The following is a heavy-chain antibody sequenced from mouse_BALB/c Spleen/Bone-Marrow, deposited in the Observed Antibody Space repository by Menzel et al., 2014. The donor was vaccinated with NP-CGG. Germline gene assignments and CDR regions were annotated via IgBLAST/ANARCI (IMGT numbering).Heavy chain of an antibody. D-gene: IGHD1-1*01. V-gene: IGHV14-3*02. CDR3: AHGSTYGYFDY. Sequence: EVQLQQSGTELVKPGASVKLSCTASGFNIKDTYMHWVKQRPKQGLEWIGRIDPANGNTKYDPKFQGKATITADTSSNTADLQRSSLTSEDTAVYYCAHGSTYGYFDYWGQGTTLTVSS. J-gene: IGHJ2*01. CDR2: IDPANGNT. CDR1: GFNIKDTY.